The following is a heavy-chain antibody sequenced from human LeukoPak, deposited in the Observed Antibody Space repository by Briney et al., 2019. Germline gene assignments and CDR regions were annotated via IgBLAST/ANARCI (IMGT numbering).Heavy chain of an antibody. V-gene: IGHV3-30*18. D-gene: IGHD3-22*01. CDR3: AKGQYYYDSSGPSGY. CDR1: GFTFSSYG. CDR2: ISYDGSNK. Sequence: GRSLRLSCAASGFTFSSYGMHWVRQAPGKGLEWEAVISYDGSNKYYADSVKGRFTISRDNSKNTLYLQMNSPRAEDTAVYYCAKGQYYYDSSGPSGYWGQGTLVTVSS. J-gene: IGHJ4*02.